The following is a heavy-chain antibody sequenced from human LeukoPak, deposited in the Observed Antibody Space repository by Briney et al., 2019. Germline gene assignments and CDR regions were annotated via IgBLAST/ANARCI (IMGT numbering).Heavy chain of an antibody. D-gene: IGHD1-26*01. V-gene: IGHV3-23*01. CDR2: ISGSGSST. Sequence: PGGSLRLSCAASGFTFSSYAMSWVRQAPGKGLEWVSAISGSGSSTYYADSVKGRFTISRDNSKNTLYLQMNSLRAEDTAVYYCAAPQSGATTRFDYWGQGTLVTVSS. CDR1: GFTFSSYA. J-gene: IGHJ4*02. CDR3: AAPQSGATTRFDY.